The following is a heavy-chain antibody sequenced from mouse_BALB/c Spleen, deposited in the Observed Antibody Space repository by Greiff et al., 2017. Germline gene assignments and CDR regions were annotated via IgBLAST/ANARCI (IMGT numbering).Heavy chain of an antibody. V-gene: IGHV1-7*01. J-gene: IGHJ3*01. CDR3: ARGGRDFAY. Sequence: QVQLQQSGAELAKPGASVKMSCKASGYTFTSYWMHWVKQRPGQGLEWIGYINPSTGYTEYNQKFKDKATLTADKSSSTAYMQLSSLTSEDSAVYYCARGGRDFAYWGQGTLVTVSA. CDR2: INPSTGYT. D-gene: IGHD6-1*01. CDR1: GYTFTSYW.